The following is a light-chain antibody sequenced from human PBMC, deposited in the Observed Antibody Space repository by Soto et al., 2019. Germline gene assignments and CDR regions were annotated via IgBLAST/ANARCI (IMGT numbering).Light chain of an antibody. CDR3: QVWDSSSDHPGV. V-gene: IGLV3-21*02. Sequence: SYELDKPHSVSVAPGQTARITCGGDNIGSKNVHWYRQKAGQPPVLVVYDDSDRPSGIPERFSGSNSGNTATLTISRVEAGDEADYYCQVWDSSSDHPGVLATGTKVTV. CDR1: NIGSKN. J-gene: IGLJ1*01. CDR2: DDS.